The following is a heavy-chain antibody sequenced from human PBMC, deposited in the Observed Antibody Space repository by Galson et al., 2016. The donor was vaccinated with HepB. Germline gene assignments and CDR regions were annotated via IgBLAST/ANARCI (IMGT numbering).Heavy chain of an antibody. D-gene: IGHD5-12*01. CDR2: INSDGTST. CDR3: ARALLVAGYWYFDL. V-gene: IGHV3-74*01. Sequence: SLRLSCAASGFTFSSYWMHWVRQAPGKGLVWVSRINSDGTSTSYADSVKGRFTISRDNAKNTLYVQMNSLRAEDTAVYYCARALLVAGYWYFDLWGRGTLVTVSS. J-gene: IGHJ2*01. CDR1: GFTFSSYW.